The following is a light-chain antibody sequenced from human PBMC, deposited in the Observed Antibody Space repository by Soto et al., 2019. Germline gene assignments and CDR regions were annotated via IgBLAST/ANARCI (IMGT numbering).Light chain of an antibody. CDR2: DAS. CDR3: QQYNNWLPWT. Sequence: VLTHSPGTMSLSQGERATLSCRASQSVSSSYLAWYQQKPGQAPRLLIYDASNRATGILARFSGSGSGTEFTLTISSLQSEDFAVYYCQQYNNWLPWTLGQGTKVEIK. J-gene: IGKJ1*01. V-gene: IGKV3D-15*01. CDR1: QSVSSSY.